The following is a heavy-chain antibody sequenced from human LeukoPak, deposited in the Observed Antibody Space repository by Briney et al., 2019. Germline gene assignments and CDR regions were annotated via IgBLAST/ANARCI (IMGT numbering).Heavy chain of an antibody. CDR3: SREFHP. V-gene: IGHV3-7*01. CDR1: GFPFATYW. CDR2: IKHDGREE. J-gene: IGHJ5*02. Sequence: GESLRLSCEGSGFPFATYWMAWVRQAPGKGLEWVASIKHDGREEHYVDSIKGRFTISRDNGKNSVYLQMKNLRVEDTAMYYCSREFHPWGQGTLVIVSS.